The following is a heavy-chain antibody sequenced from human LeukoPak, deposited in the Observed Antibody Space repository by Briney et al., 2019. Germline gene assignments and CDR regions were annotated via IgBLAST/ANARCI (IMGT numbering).Heavy chain of an antibody. CDR3: AAPGERWLVNSFDY. D-gene: IGHD6-19*01. J-gene: IGHJ4*02. V-gene: IGHV1-2*02. CDR2: INPNSGGT. Sequence: ASVKVSCKASGYTFTGYYMHWVRQAPGQGLEWMGWINPNSGGTNYAQKFQGRVTMTRDTSISTAYMELSSLRSEDTAVYYCAAPGERWLVNSFDYWGQGTLVTVSS. CDR1: GYTFTGYY.